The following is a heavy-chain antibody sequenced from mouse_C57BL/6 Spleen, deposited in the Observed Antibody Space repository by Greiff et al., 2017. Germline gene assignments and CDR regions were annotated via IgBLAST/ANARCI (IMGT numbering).Heavy chain of an antibody. J-gene: IGHJ3*01. CDR3: ARSGVLEAWFAY. D-gene: IGHD2-14*01. Sequence: QVQLQQSGAELVRPGASVKLSCKASGYTFTDYYINWVKQRPGQGLEWIARIYPGSGNTYYNEKFKGKATLTAEKSSSTAYMQLSSLTSEDSAVYFCARSGVLEAWFAYWGQGTLGTVSA. CDR1: GYTFTDYY. CDR2: IYPGSGNT. V-gene: IGHV1-76*01.